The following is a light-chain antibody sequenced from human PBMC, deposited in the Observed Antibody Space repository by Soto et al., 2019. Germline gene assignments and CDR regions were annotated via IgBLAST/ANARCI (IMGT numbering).Light chain of an antibody. V-gene: IGKV3-20*01. Sequence: EILLTQSPSTLSLSPGEGVTLSCRASQSVIVNSLAWYQQKPGQAPRLLIYAASTRAAAVPDRFTGSGSGTDFALTISRLEPEDFAVYYCQQYGTSLITFGQGTRLEIK. CDR3: QQYGTSLIT. J-gene: IGKJ5*01. CDR2: AAS. CDR1: QSVIVNS.